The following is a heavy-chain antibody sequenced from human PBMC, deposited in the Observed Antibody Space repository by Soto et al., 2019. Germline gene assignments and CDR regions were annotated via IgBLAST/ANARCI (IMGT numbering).Heavy chain of an antibody. CDR1: GYTFTSYG. V-gene: IGHV1-18*01. CDR2: ISASNGNT. J-gene: IGHJ2*01. CDR3: ARAGVVSSSWGDWYFDL. D-gene: IGHD6-13*01. Sequence: QVQLVQSGAEVKNSGASVKVSCKASGYTFTSYGFSWVRQAPGQGLEWMGWISASNGNTNYAQKLQGRVTMTTDTSTSTAYMELRSLRSDDTAVYYCARAGVVSSSWGDWYFDLWGRGTLVTVSS.